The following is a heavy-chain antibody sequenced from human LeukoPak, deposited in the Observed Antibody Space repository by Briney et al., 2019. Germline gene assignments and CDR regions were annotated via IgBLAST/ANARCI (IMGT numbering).Heavy chain of an antibody. CDR2: ISSSGSTI. CDR1: VFTFSDSY. V-gene: IGHV3-11*01. J-gene: IGHJ4*02. Sequence: GVSLRLSCAASVFTFSDSYMSWIRQSRGKGVEYISYISSSGSTIYYADSVTGRFTLSRDNAKNSLSLEMNSLRAEDTAVYYCARGKYSFDYCGQGTLVTVSS. CDR3: ARGKYSFDY.